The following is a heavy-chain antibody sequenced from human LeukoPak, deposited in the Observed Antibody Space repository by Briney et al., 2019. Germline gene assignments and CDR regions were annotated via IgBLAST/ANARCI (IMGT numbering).Heavy chain of an antibody. CDR1: GFTFSNYA. Sequence: GESLRLSCGASGFTFSNYAMSWVRQAPGQGLEWVSTISGGGGSTYYADSVKGRFTISRDNSKNTLYLQVNSLRAEDTAVYYCAKGGKWDVTPFDYWGQGTLVTVSS. CDR2: ISGGGGST. V-gene: IGHV3-23*01. D-gene: IGHD1-26*01. CDR3: AKGGKWDVTPFDY. J-gene: IGHJ4*02.